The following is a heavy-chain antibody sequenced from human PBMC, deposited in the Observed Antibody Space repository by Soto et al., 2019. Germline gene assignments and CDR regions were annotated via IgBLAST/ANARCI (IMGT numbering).Heavy chain of an antibody. J-gene: IGHJ6*01. Sequence: GESLKISCKGSGYSFTSYWIGWVRQMPGKGLEWMGIIYPGDSETRYSPSFQGQVTMSADKSISTAYLQWSSLKASDTAMYYCARQPTSITMVRGVIINYYYHGMHVWGQGTTVTVSS. CDR2: IYPGDSET. D-gene: IGHD3-10*01. V-gene: IGHV5-51*01. CDR1: GYSFTSYW. CDR3: ARQPTSITMVRGVIINYYYHGMHV.